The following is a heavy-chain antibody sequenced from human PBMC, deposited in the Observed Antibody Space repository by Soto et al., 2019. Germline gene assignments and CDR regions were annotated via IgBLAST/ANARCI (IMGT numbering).Heavy chain of an antibody. CDR2: INVDGSTT. Sequence: PGGSLRLSCGGSAFNIPDRAMHWVRQAPGKGLEWVSHINVDGSTTTYADSVKGRFTISRDNAKNTLYLQMNSLRADDTAVYHCARDGPGSVDLDYWGRGTLVTVSS. CDR3: ARDGPGSVDLDY. D-gene: IGHD3-10*01. J-gene: IGHJ4*02. CDR1: AFNIPDRA. V-gene: IGHV3-74*01.